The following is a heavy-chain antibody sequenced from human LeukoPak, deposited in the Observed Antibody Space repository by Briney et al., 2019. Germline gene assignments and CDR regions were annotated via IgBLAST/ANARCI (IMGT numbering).Heavy chain of an antibody. CDR2: INPSAGST. V-gene: IGHV1-46*03. Sequence: ASVKVSCKASGYTFTSYYMHWVRQAPGQGLEWMGIINPSAGSTSYAQTFQGRVTMTRDTPTSTVYLELSSLASEDTAVYYCATGPTVTRLDYWGQGTLVTASS. J-gene: IGHJ4*02. CDR1: GYTFTSYY. CDR3: ATGPTVTRLDY. D-gene: IGHD4-17*01.